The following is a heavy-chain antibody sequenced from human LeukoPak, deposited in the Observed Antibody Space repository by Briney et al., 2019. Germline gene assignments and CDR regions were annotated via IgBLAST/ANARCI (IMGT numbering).Heavy chain of an antibody. CDR1: EFTFDDYG. D-gene: IGHD3-3*01. CDR3: ARGNGYDFWSGYPYWFDP. V-gene: IGHV3-20*04. Sequence: PGGSLRLSCAASEFTFDDYGMSWVRQAPGKGLEWVSGINWNGARTGYADSVTGRFTISRDNAKNSLYLQMNSLRAEDTALYYCARGNGYDFWSGYPYWFDPWGQGTLVTVSS. J-gene: IGHJ5*02. CDR2: INWNGART.